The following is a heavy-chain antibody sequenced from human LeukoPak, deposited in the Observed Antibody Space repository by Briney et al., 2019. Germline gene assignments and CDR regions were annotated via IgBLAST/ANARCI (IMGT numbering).Heavy chain of an antibody. CDR2: ISGGGDST. CDR3: AKDIS. Sequence: PGGSLRLSCAASGFTFTNYAMSWVRQAPGKGPEWVSTISGGGDSTYYADSVKGRFTISRHNSKNTLYLQMNSLRAEDTAVYYRAKDISWGQGTLVTVSS. V-gene: IGHV3-23*01. J-gene: IGHJ4*02. CDR1: GFTFTNYA.